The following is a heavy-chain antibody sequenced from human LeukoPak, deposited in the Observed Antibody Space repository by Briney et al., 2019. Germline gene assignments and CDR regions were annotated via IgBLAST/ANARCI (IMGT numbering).Heavy chain of an antibody. CDR1: GGTFSSYA. Sequence: ASVKVSCKASGGTFSSYAISWVRQAPGQGLEWMGGIIPIFGTASYAQKFQGRVTMTRDTSTSTVYMELSSLRSEDTAVYYCARVAVWFGESKHYYFDYWGQGTLVTVSS. CDR3: ARVAVWFGESKHYYFDY. CDR2: IIPIFGTA. J-gene: IGHJ4*02. D-gene: IGHD3-10*01. V-gene: IGHV1-69*05.